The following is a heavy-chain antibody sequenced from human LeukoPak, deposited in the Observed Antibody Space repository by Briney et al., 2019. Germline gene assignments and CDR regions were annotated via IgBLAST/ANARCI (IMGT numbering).Heavy chain of an antibody. CDR3: ATVGSSVTTMIVG. CDR2: FDPEDGET. V-gene: IGHV1-24*01. Sequence: ASVKVSCKVSGYTLTELSMHWVRQAPGKGLEWMGGFDPEDGETIYTQKFQGRVTMTEDTSTDTTYMELSSLRSEDTAVYYCATVGSSVTTMIVGWGQGTLVTVSS. J-gene: IGHJ1*01. D-gene: IGHD3-22*01. CDR1: GYTLTELS.